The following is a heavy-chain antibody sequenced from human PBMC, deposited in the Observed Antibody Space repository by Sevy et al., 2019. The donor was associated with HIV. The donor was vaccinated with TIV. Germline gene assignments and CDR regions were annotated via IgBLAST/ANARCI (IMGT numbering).Heavy chain of an antibody. CDR1: GFTFSSYS. Sequence: GGSLRLSCAASGFTFSSYSMNWVRQAPGKGLEWVSSVSSLSNYIYYEDSVKGRFTISRDNAKNSLYLQMNNLRVGDTAVYYCARDRKGEYSAYDGAGYFGMDVWGQGIMVTVSS. CDR3: ARDRKGEYSAYDGAGYFGMDV. J-gene: IGHJ6*02. D-gene: IGHD5-12*01. CDR2: VSSLSNYI. V-gene: IGHV3-21*01.